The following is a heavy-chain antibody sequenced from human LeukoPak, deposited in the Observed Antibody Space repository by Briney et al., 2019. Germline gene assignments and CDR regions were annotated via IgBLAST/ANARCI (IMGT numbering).Heavy chain of an antibody. CDR2: IYYSGST. CDR3: ARGGSRLTTAGDLDY. CDR1: GGSISSSRYY. D-gene: IGHD3-16*01. V-gene: IGHV4-39*01. Sequence: KPSGTLSLTCTVSGGSISSSRYYWGWIRQPPGKGLEWIGSIYYSGSTYYNPSLKSRVTISVDTSRNQFSLKLSSVTAADTAVYYCARGGSRLTTAGDLDYWGQGTLVTVSS. J-gene: IGHJ4*02.